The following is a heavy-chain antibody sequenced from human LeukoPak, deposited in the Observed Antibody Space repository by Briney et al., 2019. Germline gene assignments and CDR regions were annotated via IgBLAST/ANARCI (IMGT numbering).Heavy chain of an antibody. D-gene: IGHD2-21*02. CDR3: ARGVTPGDY. Sequence: PSETLSLTCTVSGGSISSSSYYWGWIRQPPGKGLEWIGNIYYSGSTYYNPSLKSRVTISVDTSKNQFSLKLSSVTAADTAVYYCARGVTPGDYWGQGTLVTVSS. CDR1: GGSISSSSYY. CDR2: IYYSGST. V-gene: IGHV4-39*07. J-gene: IGHJ4*02.